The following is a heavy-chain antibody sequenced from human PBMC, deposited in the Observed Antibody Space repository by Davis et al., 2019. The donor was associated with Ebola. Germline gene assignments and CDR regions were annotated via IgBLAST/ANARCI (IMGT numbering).Heavy chain of an antibody. Sequence: PGGSLRLSCTVSGGSISSYYWSWIRQPPGKGLEWIGYIYYSGSTNYNPSLRSRVTISLDTSKNQFSLKLYSVTAADTAVYYCTRDYSNYSWFDPWGQGTLVTVSS. V-gene: IGHV4-59*12. CDR2: IYYSGST. J-gene: IGHJ5*02. CDR3: TRDYSNYSWFDP. D-gene: IGHD4-11*01. CDR1: GGSISSYY.